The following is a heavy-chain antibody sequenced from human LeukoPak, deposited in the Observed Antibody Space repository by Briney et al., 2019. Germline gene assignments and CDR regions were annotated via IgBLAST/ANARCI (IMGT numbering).Heavy chain of an antibody. CDR2: ISSSGKTK. Sequence: SGGSLRLSCAASGFTFRSYEMNWIRQAPGKGLEWVAYISSSGKTKHHADSVKGRFTISRDNAENSLYLQMNSLRAEDTAVYYCARDDRQQLVWFDYWGQGTLVTVSS. V-gene: IGHV3-48*03. D-gene: IGHD6-13*01. CDR3: ARDDRQQLVWFDY. J-gene: IGHJ4*02. CDR1: GFTFRSYE.